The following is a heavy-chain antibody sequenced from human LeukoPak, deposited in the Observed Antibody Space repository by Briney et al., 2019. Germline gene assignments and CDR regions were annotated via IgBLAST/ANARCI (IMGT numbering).Heavy chain of an antibody. CDR3: AKGGPAGEDDYYYYYYMDV. CDR1: GGSISSSSYY. J-gene: IGHJ6*03. CDR2: IYYSGST. V-gene: IGHV4-39*01. Sequence: SETLSLTCTVSGGSISSSSYYWGWIRQPPGKGLEWIGTIYYSGSTYYNPSLKSRVTISVDTSKNQFSLKLSSVTAADTAVYYCAKGGPAGEDDYYYYYYMDVWGKGTTVTISS. D-gene: IGHD7-27*01.